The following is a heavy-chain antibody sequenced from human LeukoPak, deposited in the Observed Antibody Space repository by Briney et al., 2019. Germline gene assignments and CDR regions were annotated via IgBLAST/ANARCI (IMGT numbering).Heavy chain of an antibody. V-gene: IGHV3-30*02. CDR1: GFTFSSYG. D-gene: IGHD6-13*01. J-gene: IGHJ6*03. CDR2: IRYDGSNK. Sequence: GGSLRLSCAASGFTFSSYGMHWVRQAPGKGLEWVAFIRYDGSNKYYADSVKGRFTISRDNSKNTLYLQMNSLRAEDTAVYYCAKVGGIRQTSIAAAGANYYYYHMDVWGKGTTVTVSS. CDR3: AKVGGIRQTSIAAAGANYYYYHMDV.